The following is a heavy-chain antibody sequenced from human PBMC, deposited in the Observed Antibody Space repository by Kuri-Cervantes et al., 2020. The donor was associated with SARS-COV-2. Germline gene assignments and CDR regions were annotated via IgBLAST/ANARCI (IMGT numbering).Heavy chain of an antibody. V-gene: IGHV1-2*02. CDR2: INPNSGGT. J-gene: IGHJ5*02. CDR3: ARGRQVRLRFLEWLFEWFDP. D-gene: IGHD3-3*01. CDR1: GYTFTGYY. Sequence: ASVKVSCKASGYTFTGYYMHWVRQAPGQGLEWMGWINPNSGGTNYAQKFQGRVTMTRDTSISTAYMELSRLRSDDTAAYYCARGRQVRLRFLEWLFEWFDPWGQGTLVTVSS.